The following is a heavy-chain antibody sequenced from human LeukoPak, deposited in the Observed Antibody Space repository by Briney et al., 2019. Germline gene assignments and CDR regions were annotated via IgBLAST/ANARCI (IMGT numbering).Heavy chain of an antibody. J-gene: IGHJ3*02. CDR2: IYTSGST. CDR1: GGSISSYY. D-gene: IGHD3-10*01. CDR3: ASYYYGSEAFDI. Sequence: SETLSLTCTVSGGSISSYYWSWIRQPAGKGLEWIGRIYTSGSTNYNPSLKSRVTISVDTSKNQFSLKLSSVTAADTAVYYCASYYYGSEAFDIWGQGTMVTVSS. V-gene: IGHV4-4*07.